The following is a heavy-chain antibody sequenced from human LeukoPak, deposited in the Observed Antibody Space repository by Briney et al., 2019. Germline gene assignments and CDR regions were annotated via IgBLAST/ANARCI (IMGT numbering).Heavy chain of an antibody. V-gene: IGHV4-31*03. J-gene: IGHJ5*02. D-gene: IGHD2-8*01. CDR1: GGSISSGGYY. Sequence: SETLSLTCTVSGGSISSGGYYWSWIRQPPGKGLEWIAYIYYRGSTYYHPSLKGRVSMSIDTSQNQFSLKLNSVTAADTAVYYCARDRGNGRGWFDPWGQGTLVTVSS. CDR3: ARDRGNGRGWFDP. CDR2: IYYRGST.